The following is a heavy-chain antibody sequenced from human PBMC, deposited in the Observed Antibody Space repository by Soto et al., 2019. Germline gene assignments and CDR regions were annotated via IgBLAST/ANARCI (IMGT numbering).Heavy chain of an antibody. J-gene: IGHJ4*02. V-gene: IGHV3-23*01. CDR2: TSGSGGST. D-gene: IGHD6-19*01. CDR1: GFTFSSYA. Sequence: GGSLRLSCAASGFTFSSYAMSWVRQAPGKGLEWVSATSGSGGSTYYADSVKGRFTISRDNSKNTLYLQMNSLRAEDTAVYYCAKVSSGWHGPHDYWGQGTLVTVSA. CDR3: AKVSSGWHGPHDY.